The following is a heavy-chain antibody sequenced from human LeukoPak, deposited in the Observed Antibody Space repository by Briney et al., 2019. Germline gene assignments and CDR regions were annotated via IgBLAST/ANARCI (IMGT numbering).Heavy chain of an antibody. CDR1: GFTFSDYY. V-gene: IGHV3-11*04. CDR3: ARVRGSYSVGY. CDR2: ISSSSGTTT. J-gene: IGHJ4*02. D-gene: IGHD1-26*01. Sequence: GGSLRLSCAASGFTFSDYYMSWIRQAPGKGLEWVSYISSSSGTTTHYADSVKGRFTISRDNAKNSLHLQMNSLRAEDTAVYYCARVRGSYSVGYWGQGTLVTVSS.